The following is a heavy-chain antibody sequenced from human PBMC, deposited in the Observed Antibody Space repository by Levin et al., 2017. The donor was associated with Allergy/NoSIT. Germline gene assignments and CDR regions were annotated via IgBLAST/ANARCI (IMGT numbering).Heavy chain of an antibody. J-gene: IGHJ5*02. V-gene: IGHV4-39*07. D-gene: IGHD2-21*01. CDR3: ASDSPEQYTDSWSVRVDRWFHH. CDR2: IYYTGST. CDR1: GGSISTSNYY. Sequence: SETLSLTCTVSGGSISTSNYYWGWLRQSPGKGLEWIGSIYYTGSTYYKSSLKSRVTISVDTSKTQFSLTLNSMTAADSAIYYCASDSPEQYTDSWSVRVDRWFHHWGQGTLVTVSS.